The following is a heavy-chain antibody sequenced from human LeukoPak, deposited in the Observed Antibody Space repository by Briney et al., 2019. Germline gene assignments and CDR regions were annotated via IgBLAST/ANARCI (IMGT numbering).Heavy chain of an antibody. J-gene: IGHJ3*02. CDR3: ARGIRYNPIRIVVVTLDAFDI. CDR1: GGSISSGSYY. V-gene: IGHV4-61*02. D-gene: IGHD2-21*02. Sequence: SETLSLTCTVSGGSISSGSYYWSWIRQPAGKGLEWIGRIYTSGSTNYNPSLKSRVTMSVDTSKNQFSLKLSSVTAADTAVYYCARGIRYNPIRIVVVTLDAFDIWGQGTMVTVSS. CDR2: IYTSGST.